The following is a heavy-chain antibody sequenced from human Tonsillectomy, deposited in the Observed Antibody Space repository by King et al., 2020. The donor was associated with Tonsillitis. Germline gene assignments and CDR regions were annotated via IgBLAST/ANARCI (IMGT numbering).Heavy chain of an antibody. V-gene: IGHV3-74*01. CDR1: GFTFSSHM. CDR3: ARSPGGYSYGHFGY. D-gene: IGHD5-18*01. Sequence: VQLVESGGGLGQPGGALRLSCAASGFTFSSHMMHWVRQAPGKGLVWVSRMNSDGSSTSYADSVKGRFTISTDNAKNTLYLRMNSLRAEDTAVYYCARSPGGYSYGHFGYWGQGTLVTVSS. J-gene: IGHJ4*02. CDR2: MNSDGSST.